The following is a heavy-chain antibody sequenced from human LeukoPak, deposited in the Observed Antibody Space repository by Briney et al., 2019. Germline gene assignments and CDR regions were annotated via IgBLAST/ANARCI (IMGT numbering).Heavy chain of an antibody. Sequence: SQTLSLTCTVSGGSISSGDYYWSWIRQPPGKGLEWIGYIYYSGSTYYNPSLKSRVTISVDTSKNQFSLKLSSVTAADTAVYYCARDFTDYYGMDVWGQETTVTVSS. CDR2: IYYSGST. CDR3: ARDFTDYYGMDV. V-gene: IGHV4-30-4*01. J-gene: IGHJ6*02. CDR1: GGSISSGDYY.